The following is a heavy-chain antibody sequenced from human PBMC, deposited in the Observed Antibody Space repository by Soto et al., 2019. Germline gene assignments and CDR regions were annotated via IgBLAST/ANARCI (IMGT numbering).Heavy chain of an antibody. V-gene: IGHV3-23*01. CDR1: GFTFSSYA. D-gene: IGHD6-13*01. CDR3: AKDAGSSSWLDYFQH. CDR2: ISGSGGST. J-gene: IGHJ1*01. Sequence: GGSLRLSCSASGFTFSSYAMSWVRQAPGKGLEWVSAISGSGGSTYYADSVKGRFTISRDNSKNTLYLQMNSLRAEDTAVYYCAKDAGSSSWLDYFQHWGQGTLVTVSS.